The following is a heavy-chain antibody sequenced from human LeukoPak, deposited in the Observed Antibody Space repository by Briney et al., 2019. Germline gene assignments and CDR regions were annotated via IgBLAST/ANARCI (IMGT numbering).Heavy chain of an antibody. D-gene: IGHD1-26*01. CDR2: INWNGGTT. V-gene: IGHV3-20*04. Sequence: GRSLRLSCAASGFSFDGYGMSWVRQAPGKGLEWVSGINWNGGTTGYADSVKGRFTISRDNAKNALYLQMNSLRVEDTALYYCARHESGSYYLINFDYWGQGTLVTVSS. J-gene: IGHJ4*02. CDR1: GFSFDGYG. CDR3: ARHESGSYYLINFDY.